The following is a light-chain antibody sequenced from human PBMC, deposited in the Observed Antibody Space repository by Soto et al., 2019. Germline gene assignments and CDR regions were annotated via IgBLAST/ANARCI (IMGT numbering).Light chain of an antibody. Sequence: QLVLTQPASVSGSPGQSITISCTGTSSDVGTYNLVSWYQQHPGKAPKLMIYEGSKRPSGVSNRFSGSKSGNTASLTISGLQAEDEADYYCYSYAGSGYDFGSGTKLTVL. V-gene: IGLV2-23*01. CDR1: SSDVGTYNL. CDR3: YSYAGSGYD. CDR2: EGS. J-gene: IGLJ1*01.